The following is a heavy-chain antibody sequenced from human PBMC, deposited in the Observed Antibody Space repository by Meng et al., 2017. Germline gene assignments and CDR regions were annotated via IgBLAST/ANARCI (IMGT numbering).Heavy chain of an antibody. V-gene: IGHV1-2*06. CDR3: VRDENISLGKLFGDY. CDR1: GYSFTAYY. D-gene: IGHD2-21*01. J-gene: IGHJ4*02. CDR2: INPNSGDT. Sequence: QGQLVQSGAEVEEPGGSLRVACKPSGYSFTAYYIHWVRQAPGQGLEWLGHINPNSGDTLYAQKFQGRVSMTGDTSISTAYVELSSLRSDDTAVYYCVRDENISLGKLFGDYWGQGTMVTVSS.